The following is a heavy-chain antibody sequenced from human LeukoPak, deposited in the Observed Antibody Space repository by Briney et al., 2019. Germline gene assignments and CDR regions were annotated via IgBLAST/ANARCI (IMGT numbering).Heavy chain of an antibody. D-gene: IGHD1-26*01. J-gene: IGHJ4*02. V-gene: IGHV1-2*02. CDR1: GYTFTAYY. CDR3: ARDLRIVGALGDPHFDY. Sequence: ASVKVSCKASGYTFTAYYMHWVRQAPGQGPEWMGWINPNSGVTNYAQKFQGRVIMTSDTSISTAYIEFSRLRSGDTAMYYCARDLRIVGALGDPHFDYWGQGTLVTVSS. CDR2: INPNSGVT.